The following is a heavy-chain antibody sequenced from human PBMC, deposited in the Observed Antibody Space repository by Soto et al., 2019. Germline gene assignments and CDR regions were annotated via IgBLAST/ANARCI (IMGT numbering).Heavy chain of an antibody. V-gene: IGHV3-48*02. J-gene: IGHJ5*02. Sequence: EVQLVESGGGLAQPGGSLRLSCAASGFTFSTYSMNWVRQAPGKGLEWVSYISYTSSTIYYADSVKGRFTISRDNAKNSLFLQMHSLRDEDTAVYYCARDNGLASSFDPWGQGTLVTVSS. CDR1: GFTFSTYS. CDR3: ARDNGLASSFDP. D-gene: IGHD2-21*01. CDR2: ISYTSSTI.